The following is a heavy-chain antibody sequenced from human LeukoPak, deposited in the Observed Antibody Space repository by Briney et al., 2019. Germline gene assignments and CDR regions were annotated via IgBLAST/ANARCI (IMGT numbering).Heavy chain of an antibody. V-gene: IGHV3-30*04. CDR3: AKDQGSEWSYFDY. Sequence: GRSLRLSCAASGFTFSSYAMHWVRQAPGKGLEWVAVISYDGSNKYYADSVKGRFTISRDNSKNTLYLQMNSLRAEDTAVYYCAKDQGSEWSYFDYWGQGTLVTVSS. J-gene: IGHJ4*02. CDR1: GFTFSSYA. CDR2: ISYDGSNK. D-gene: IGHD2-8*01.